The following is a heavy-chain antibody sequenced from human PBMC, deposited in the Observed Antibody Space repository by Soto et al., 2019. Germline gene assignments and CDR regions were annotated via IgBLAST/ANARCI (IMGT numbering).Heavy chain of an antibody. CDR1: GYTFTSYD. V-gene: IGHV1-8*01. J-gene: IGHJ6*02. CDR2: MNTNSGNT. CDR3: ATRNATGYDLDV. D-gene: IGHD4-4*01. Sequence: QVQMVQSGAEVKKPGASVKVSCKASGYTFTSYDINWVRQATGQGLELMGWMNTNSGNTGYAQKFQDRVTVNRNTSINTAYVELSSLRSYDTALYYCATRNATGYDLDVWGQATTVTVSS.